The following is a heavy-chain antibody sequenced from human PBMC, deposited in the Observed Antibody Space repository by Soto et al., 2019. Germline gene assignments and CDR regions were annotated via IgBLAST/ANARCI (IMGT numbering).Heavy chain of an antibody. V-gene: IGHV3-30-3*01. J-gene: IGHJ4*02. Sequence: QVQLVESGGGVVQPGRSLRLSCAASGFTFSSYAMHWVRQAPGKGLEWVAVISYDGSNKYYADSVKGRFTISRDNSKNTLYLQMNSLRAEDTAVYYCARDSGSREFDYWGQGTLVTVSS. CDR2: ISYDGSNK. CDR1: GFTFSSYA. D-gene: IGHD1-26*01. CDR3: ARDSGSREFDY.